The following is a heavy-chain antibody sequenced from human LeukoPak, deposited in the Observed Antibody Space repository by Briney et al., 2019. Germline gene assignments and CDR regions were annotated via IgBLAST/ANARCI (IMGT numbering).Heavy chain of an antibody. J-gene: IGHJ4*02. CDR1: GGSISSSYYY. CDR2: IYYSGST. D-gene: IGHD1-26*01. Sequence: SETLSLTCTVSGGSISSSYYYWGWIRQPPGKGLEWIGSIYYSGSTYYNPSLKSRVTISVDTSKNQFSLKLRSVTAADTAVYYCARVSSGATTVDYWGQGTLVTVSS. CDR3: ARVSSGATTVDY. V-gene: IGHV4-39*01.